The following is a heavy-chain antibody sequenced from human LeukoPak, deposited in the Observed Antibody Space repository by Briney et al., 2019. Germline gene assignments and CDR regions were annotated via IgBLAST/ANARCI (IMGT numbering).Heavy chain of an antibody. CDR2: LSGSGGST. Sequence: GGSLRLSCAASGFTVTTNYMTWVRQAPGKGLEWVSSLSGSGGSTYYADSVKGRFTISRDNSENTLFLQMNSLRAEDTAVYYCAKGSGSYFDYWGQGTLVTVSS. J-gene: IGHJ4*02. V-gene: IGHV3-23*01. D-gene: IGHD1-26*01. CDR1: GFTVTTNY. CDR3: AKGSGSYFDY.